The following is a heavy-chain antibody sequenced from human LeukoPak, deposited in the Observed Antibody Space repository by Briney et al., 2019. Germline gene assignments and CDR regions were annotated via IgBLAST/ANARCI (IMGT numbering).Heavy chain of an antibody. CDR1: GFTFSRYE. Sequence: GGPLRLSCAASGFTFSRYEMNWVRQAPGKGLEGVSYISSSGTTIYYADSVKRRFTISRDNAKNSLYLQMSSLRAEDTAVYYCARVGVVVAATGNLWFDPWGQGTLVTVSS. CDR2: ISSSGTTI. V-gene: IGHV3-48*03. CDR3: ARVGVVVAATGNLWFDP. D-gene: IGHD2-15*01. J-gene: IGHJ5*02.